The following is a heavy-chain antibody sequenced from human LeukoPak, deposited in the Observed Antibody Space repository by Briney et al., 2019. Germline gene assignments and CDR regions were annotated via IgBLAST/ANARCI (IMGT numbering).Heavy chain of an antibody. Sequence: SETLSLTCNVSGDSFSRYYWNWIRQPPGKRLEWIGCIYNSGTIKYNPSLRSRAAISIDTSKDQFSLQLSSVTAADTAVYYCARDLWVMSSGGGVYGDYWGQGTLVTVSS. CDR2: IYNSGTI. D-gene: IGHD6-19*01. J-gene: IGHJ4*02. V-gene: IGHV4-59*01. CDR3: ARDLWVMSSGGGVYGDY. CDR1: GDSFSRYY.